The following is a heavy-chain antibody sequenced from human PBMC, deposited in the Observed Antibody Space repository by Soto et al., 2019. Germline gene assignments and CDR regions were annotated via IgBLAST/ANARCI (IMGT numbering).Heavy chain of an antibody. Sequence: PGGSLRLSCVASGRTFSGYPMSWVRQAPGKGLQWVSSISVDAGTTYYADSVKGRFTISRDNSKNTLYLQMNSLRAEDTAVYYCAKDGIRGLHFDNWGQGTLVPVSS. D-gene: IGHD2-15*01. CDR2: ISVDAGTT. CDR3: AKDGIRGLHFDN. V-gene: IGHV3-23*01. CDR1: GRTFSGYP. J-gene: IGHJ4*02.